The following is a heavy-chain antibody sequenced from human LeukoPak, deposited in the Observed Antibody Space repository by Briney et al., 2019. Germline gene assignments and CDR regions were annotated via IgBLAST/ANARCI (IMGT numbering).Heavy chain of an antibody. Sequence: PSETLSLTCTVSGGSISSGSYYWSWIRQPAGKGLEWIGRIYTSGSTNYNPSLKSRVTISVDTSKNQFSLKLSSVTAADTAVYYCARDFWSGYSPNWFDPWGQGTLVTVSS. CDR2: IYTSGST. CDR3: ARDFWSGYSPNWFDP. V-gene: IGHV4-61*02. CDR1: GGSISSGSYY. D-gene: IGHD3-3*01. J-gene: IGHJ5*02.